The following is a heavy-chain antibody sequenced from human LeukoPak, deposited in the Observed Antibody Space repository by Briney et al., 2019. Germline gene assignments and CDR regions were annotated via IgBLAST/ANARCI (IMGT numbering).Heavy chain of an antibody. J-gene: IGHJ4*02. V-gene: IGHV3-48*01. CDR3: ARDAYAWGSYRYDY. D-gene: IGHD3-16*02. CDR2: ISSSSSTI. CDR1: GFTFSSYS. Sequence: GGSLRLSCAASGFTFSSYSMNWVRQAPGKGLEWVSYISSSSSTIYYADSVKGRFTISRDNAKNSLYLQMNSLRAEDTAVYYCARDAYAWGSYRYDYWGQGTLVTVSS.